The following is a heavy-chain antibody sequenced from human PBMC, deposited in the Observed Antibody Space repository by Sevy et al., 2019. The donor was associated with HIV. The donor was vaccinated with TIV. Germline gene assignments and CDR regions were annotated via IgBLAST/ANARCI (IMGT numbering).Heavy chain of an antibody. CDR3: ARGAATDYYDTSGFSPSLDQ. CDR2: IYDSGST. V-gene: IGHV4-59*11. Sequence: SETLSLTCTVSGGSISGHFWSWIRQPPGKGLEWIAHIYDSGSTNYNASLRGRVTISVDTSKNQFSLGLSSVTAADTAVYYCARGAATDYYDTSGFSPSLDQWGQGILVTVSS. CDR1: GGSISGHF. D-gene: IGHD3-22*01. J-gene: IGHJ4*02.